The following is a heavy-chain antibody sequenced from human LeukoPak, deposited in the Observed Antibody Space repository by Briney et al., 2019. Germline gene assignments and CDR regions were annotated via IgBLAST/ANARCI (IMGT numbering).Heavy chain of an antibody. V-gene: IGHV1-69*01. J-gene: IGHJ4*02. CDR2: IIPIFGTA. CDR1: GGTFSSYA. D-gene: IGHD6-13*01. Sequence: SVKVSCKASGGTFSSYAISWVRQAPGQGLEWMGGIIPIFGTANYAQKFQGRVTITADESTSTAYMELSSLRSEDTAVYYCARGGAAADYSDYWGQGTLATVSS. CDR3: ARGGAAADYSDY.